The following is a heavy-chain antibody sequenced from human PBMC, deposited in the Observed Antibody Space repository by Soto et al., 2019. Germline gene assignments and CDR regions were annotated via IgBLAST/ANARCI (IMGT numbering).Heavy chain of an antibody. D-gene: IGHD3-22*01. CDR3: VRGASSGYYRIDY. J-gene: IGHJ4*02. CDR1: GFTFSSYW. CDR2: ISPDGKNT. Sequence: GGSLRLSCAASGFTFSSYWMHWVRQVPGEGLVWVSRISPDGKNTNYADSVKGRFTISRDNAKNTVFLQMNSLRVEDMAVYYCVRGASSGYYRIDYWGQGALVTVSS. V-gene: IGHV3-74*01.